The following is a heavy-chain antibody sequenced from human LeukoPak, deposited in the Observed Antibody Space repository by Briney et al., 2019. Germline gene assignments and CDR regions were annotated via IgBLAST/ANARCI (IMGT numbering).Heavy chain of an antibody. CDR3: ARGLSGYAWFDP. CDR2: IIPIFGTA. V-gene: IGHV1-69*13. D-gene: IGHD5-12*01. J-gene: IGHJ5*02. CDR1: GGTFSSYA. Sequence: SVKVSCKASGGTFSSYAISWVRQAPGQGLEWMGGIIPIFGTANYAQKFQGRVTITADESTSTAYMELSSLRSEDTAVCYCARGLSGYAWFDPWGQGTLVTVSS.